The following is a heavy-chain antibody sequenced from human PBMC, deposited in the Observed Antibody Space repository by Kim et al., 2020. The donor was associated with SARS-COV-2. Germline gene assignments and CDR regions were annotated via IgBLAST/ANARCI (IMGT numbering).Heavy chain of an antibody. D-gene: IGHD3-22*01. J-gene: IGHJ4*02. CDR1: GFTFSSYG. V-gene: IGHV3-30*18. CDR2: ISYDGSNK. CDR3: AKGWGDRSGYGNEY. Sequence: GGSLRLSCAASGFTFSSYGMHWVRQAPGKGLEWVAVISYDGSNKYYADSVKGRFTISRDNSKNTLYLQMNSLRAEDTAVYYCAKGWGDRSGYGNEYWGQG.